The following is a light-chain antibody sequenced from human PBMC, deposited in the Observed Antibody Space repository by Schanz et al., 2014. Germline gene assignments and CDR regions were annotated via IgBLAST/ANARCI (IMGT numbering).Light chain of an antibody. Sequence: IQLTQSPSSLSASVGDRVTLTCRASQGISSYLAWYQQKPGKAPKLLIYAASTLQSGVPSRFSGSGSGTXXTPTIRHLQTEDLDXKYRHQINSYLLFTFGGGTKVEIK. CDR1: QGISSY. CDR3: HQINSYLLFT. J-gene: IGKJ4*01. V-gene: IGKV1-9*01. CDR2: AAS.